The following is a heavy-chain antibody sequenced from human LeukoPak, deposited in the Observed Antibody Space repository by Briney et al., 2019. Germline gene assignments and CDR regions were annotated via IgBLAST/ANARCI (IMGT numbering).Heavy chain of an antibody. J-gene: IGHJ4*02. CDR1: GFTFSSYE. D-gene: IGHD6-6*01. V-gene: IGHV3-48*03. CDR3: ARDRLYSSYYFDY. CDR2: ISSSGSTI. Sequence: GGSLRLSCAASGFTFSSYEMNWVRQAPGKELEWVSYISSSGSTIYYADSVKGRFTISRDNAKNSLYLQMNSLRAEDTAVYYCARDRLYSSYYFDYWGQGTLVTVSS.